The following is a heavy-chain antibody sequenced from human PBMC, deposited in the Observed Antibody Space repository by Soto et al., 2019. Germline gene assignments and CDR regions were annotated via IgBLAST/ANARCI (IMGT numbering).Heavy chain of an antibody. Sequence: GGSLRLSCAASGFTFSSYSMNRVRQAPGKGLEWVSSISSSSSYIYYADSVKGRFTISRNNAKNSLYLQMNSLRAEDTAVYYCARDPTGRYYYDSSGYSERLIDYWGQGTLVTVSS. D-gene: IGHD3-22*01. CDR3: ARDPTGRYYYDSSGYSERLIDY. CDR2: ISSSSSYI. J-gene: IGHJ4*02. V-gene: IGHV3-21*01. CDR1: GFTFSSYS.